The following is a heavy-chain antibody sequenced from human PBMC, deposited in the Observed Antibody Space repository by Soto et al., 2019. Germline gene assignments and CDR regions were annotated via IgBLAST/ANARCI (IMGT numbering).Heavy chain of an antibody. D-gene: IGHD5-18*01. CDR2: INAGNGNT. CDR3: ARRLNGYLYYFDY. CDR1: GYTFTSYA. V-gene: IGHV1-3*01. J-gene: IGHJ4*02. Sequence: QVQLVQSGAEVKKPGASVKVSCKASGYTFTSYAMHWVRQAPGQRLEWMGWINAGNGNTKYSQKLQGRVTIPRDTSASPAYRERSSLRSEDSAVYYCARRLNGYLYYFDYWGQGTLVTVSS.